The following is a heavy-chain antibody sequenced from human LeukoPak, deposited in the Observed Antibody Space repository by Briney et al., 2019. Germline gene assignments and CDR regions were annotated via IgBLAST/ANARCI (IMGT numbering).Heavy chain of an antibody. CDR1: GGSFSGYY. J-gene: IGHJ4*02. V-gene: IGHV4-34*01. Sequence: SETLSPTCAVYGGSFSGYYWSWIRQPPGKGLEWIGEINHSGSTNYNPSLKGRVTISVDTSKNQFSLKLSSVTAADTAVYYCARAIRQPVDYFDYWGQGTLVTVSS. D-gene: IGHD4-23*01. CDR2: INHSGST. CDR3: ARAIRQPVDYFDY.